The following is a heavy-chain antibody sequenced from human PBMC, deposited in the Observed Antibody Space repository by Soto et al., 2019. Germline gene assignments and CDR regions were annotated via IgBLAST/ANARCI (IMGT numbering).Heavy chain of an antibody. CDR2: IGSHGYDT. Sequence: EVQLLESGGGLAQPGGSLRLSCAASGFTFSHFAMMWVRQPPGKGLQWVSGIGSHGYDTYYTDSVEGRFTVSRDNSKNSLYLPMNSLRDEDTAKYYCAKRILIQSTGEGVDLWCQGTLVTVSS. CDR1: GFTFSHFA. CDR3: AKRILIQSTGEGVDL. V-gene: IGHV3-23*01. J-gene: IGHJ4*02. D-gene: IGHD1-1*01.